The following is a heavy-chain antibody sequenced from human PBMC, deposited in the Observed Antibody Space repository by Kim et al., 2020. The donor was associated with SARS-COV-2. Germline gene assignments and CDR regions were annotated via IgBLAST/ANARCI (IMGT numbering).Heavy chain of an antibody. J-gene: IGHJ4*02. V-gene: IGHV3-23*01. Sequence: GGSLRLSCAASGFTFSSYAMSWVRQAPGKGLEWVSAISGSDWFTYYADFVKGRFTISRDNSKNTVYLHMNSLRAEDTALYYCAKRGTDGDYHHGDYFDSWGQGTLVTVSS. D-gene: IGHD4-17*01. CDR2: ISGSDWFT. CDR1: GFTFSSYA. CDR3: AKRGTDGDYHHGDYFDS.